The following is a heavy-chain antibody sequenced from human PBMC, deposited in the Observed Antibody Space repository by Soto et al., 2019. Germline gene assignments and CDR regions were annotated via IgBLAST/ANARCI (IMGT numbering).Heavy chain of an antibody. D-gene: IGHD4-17*01. CDR3: ARDLLTTNHRAYGVDV. CDR1: GGSISSSSYY. Sequence: LSLTCTVSGGSISSSSYYWGWIRQPPGKGLEWIGSIYYSGSTYYNPSLKSRVTISVDTSKNQFSLKLSSVTAADTAVYYCARDLLTTNHRAYGVDVWGQGTTVTVSS. J-gene: IGHJ6*02. CDR2: IYYSGST. V-gene: IGHV4-39*02.